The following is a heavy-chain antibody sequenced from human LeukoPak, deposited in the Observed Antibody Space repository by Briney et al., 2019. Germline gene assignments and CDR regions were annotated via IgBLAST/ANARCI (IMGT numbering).Heavy chain of an antibody. Sequence: ASVKVSCKASGYSFSFFGISWVRQAPGQGLEWMGWISAYNGNTNYPQKFQGRVTMTTVTSTTTAYMELRGLTYDDTAVYYCARVGRDTSGGYYFDYWGQGTLVTVSS. CDR1: GYSFSFFG. CDR2: ISAYNGNT. V-gene: IGHV1-18*01. D-gene: IGHD3-22*01. CDR3: ARVGRDTSGGYYFDY. J-gene: IGHJ4*02.